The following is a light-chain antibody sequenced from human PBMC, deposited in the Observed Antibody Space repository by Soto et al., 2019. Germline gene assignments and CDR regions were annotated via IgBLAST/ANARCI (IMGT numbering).Light chain of an antibody. CDR1: RSVLYSSNNKNH. CDR3: EQHFSSPWT. J-gene: IGKJ1*01. CDR2: WAS. Sequence: DIVMTQSPDSLAVSLGERATINCKSSRSVLYSSNNKNHLAWYQQKQGQPPKLLIYWASTRESGVPDRFSGSGSEPDFTLTVSSLQAEDVAVYYCEQHFSSPWTFGQGTNVEI. V-gene: IGKV4-1*01.